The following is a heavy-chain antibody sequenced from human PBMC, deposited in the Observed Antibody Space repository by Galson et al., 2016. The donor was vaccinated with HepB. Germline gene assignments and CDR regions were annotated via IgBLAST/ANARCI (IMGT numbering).Heavy chain of an antibody. CDR1: GFSFSSYG. D-gene: IGHD3-10*01. V-gene: IGHV3-64*01. CDR2: LSSGGNS. CDR3: AGEGFPEGALDI. Sequence: SLRLSCAASGFSFSSYGMNWVRQAPGKGLEYVSTLSSGGNSYYANSVKGRFTISRDNSNNTLYLQMGSLRAEDMAMYYCAGEGFPEGALDIWGQGTMVTVSS. J-gene: IGHJ3*02.